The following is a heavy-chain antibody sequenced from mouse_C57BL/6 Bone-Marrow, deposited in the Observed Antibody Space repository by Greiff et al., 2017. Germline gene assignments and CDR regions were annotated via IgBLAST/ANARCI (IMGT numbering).Heavy chain of an antibody. CDR2: IDPAHGNP. Sequence: VQLQQSVAELVRPGASVKLSCTASGFNITNTYLHWVKQRPEQGLAWIGRIDPAHGNPKYAPTFQGQATIPADTSSNTAYLQLSSLTAEDTAIYYCARASGSAYGGQGTLVTVSA. CDR1: GFNITNTY. V-gene: IGHV14-3*01. CDR3: ARASGSAY. J-gene: IGHJ3*01.